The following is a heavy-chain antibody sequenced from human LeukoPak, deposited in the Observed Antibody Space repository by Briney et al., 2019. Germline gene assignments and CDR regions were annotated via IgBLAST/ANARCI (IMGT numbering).Heavy chain of an antibody. V-gene: IGHV3-9*01. CDR1: GFTFDDYA. D-gene: IGHD3-22*01. CDR3: AKDRGSGYYYESAFDI. Sequence: GRSLRLSCAASGFTFDDYAMHWVRQAPGKGLEWVSGISWNSGSIGYADSVKGRFTISRDNAKNSLYLQMNSLRAEDTALYYCAKDRGSGYYYESAFDIWGQGTMVTVSS. J-gene: IGHJ3*02. CDR2: ISWNSGSI.